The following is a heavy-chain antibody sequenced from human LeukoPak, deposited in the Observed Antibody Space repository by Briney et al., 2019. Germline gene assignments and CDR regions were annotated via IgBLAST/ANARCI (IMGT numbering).Heavy chain of an antibody. CDR2: ISSSSSYI. V-gene: IGHV3-21*01. CDR1: GFTFSSYS. D-gene: IGHD6-13*01. Sequence: GGSLRLSCAASGFTFSSYSMNWVRQAPGKGLEWVSSISSSSSYIYYADSVKGRFTISRDNSKNTLYLQMNSLRAEDTAVYYCARANPPAAAGAYWGQGTLVTVSS. CDR3: ARANPPAAAGAY. J-gene: IGHJ4*02.